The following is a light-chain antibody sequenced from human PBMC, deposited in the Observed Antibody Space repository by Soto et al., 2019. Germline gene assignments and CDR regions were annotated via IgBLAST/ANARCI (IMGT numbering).Light chain of an antibody. Sequence: QSALTQPPSASGSPGQSVTISCTGTSSDVGGYNYASWYQQHPGKAPKLMIYEVSKRPSGVPDRFSGSKSGNTASLTVSGLQAEDEADYYCSSYAGSNHYVFGTGTKVTVL. J-gene: IGLJ1*01. V-gene: IGLV2-8*01. CDR1: SSDVGGYNY. CDR2: EVS. CDR3: SSYAGSNHYV.